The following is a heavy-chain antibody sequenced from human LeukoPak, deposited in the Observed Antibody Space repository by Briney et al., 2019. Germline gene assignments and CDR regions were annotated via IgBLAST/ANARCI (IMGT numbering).Heavy chain of an antibody. Sequence: PSETLSLTCTVSGGSISSYYWSWIRQPPGKGLEWIGYIYNSGSTNYNSSLKSRLTISADTSKNQFSLKLSSVTAADTAVYYCARARGATIFQSAFGIWGQGTMVTVSS. CDR2: IYNSGST. J-gene: IGHJ3*02. D-gene: IGHD5-24*01. CDR3: ARARGATIFQSAFGI. CDR1: GGSISSYY. V-gene: IGHV4-59*01.